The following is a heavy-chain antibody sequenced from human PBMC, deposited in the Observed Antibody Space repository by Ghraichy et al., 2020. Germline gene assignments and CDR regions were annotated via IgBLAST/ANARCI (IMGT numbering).Heavy chain of an antibody. Sequence: LSLTCAASGFTFSSYAMHWVRQAPGKGLEWVAVISYDGSNKYYADSVKGRFTISRDNSKNTLYLQMNSLRAEDTAVYYCARVGGYPDYWGQGTLVTVS. CDR2: ISYDGSNK. J-gene: IGHJ4*02. CDR3: ARVGGYPDY. V-gene: IGHV3-30*04. D-gene: IGHD3-10*01. CDR1: GFTFSSYA.